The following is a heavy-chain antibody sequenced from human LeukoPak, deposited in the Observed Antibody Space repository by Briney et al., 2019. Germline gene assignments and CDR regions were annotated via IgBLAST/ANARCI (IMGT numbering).Heavy chain of an antibody. CDR3: ARGYCSSTSCYYWYFDL. J-gene: IGHJ2*01. CDR2: MNPNSGST. D-gene: IGHD2-2*01. CDR1: GYTFTSYD. V-gene: IGHV1-8*01. Sequence: ASVKVSCKASGYTFTSYDINWVRQATGQGLEWMGWMNPNSGSTGYAQKFQGRVTMTRNTSISTAYMELSSLRSEDTAVYYCARGYCSSTSCYYWYFDLWGRGTLVTVSS.